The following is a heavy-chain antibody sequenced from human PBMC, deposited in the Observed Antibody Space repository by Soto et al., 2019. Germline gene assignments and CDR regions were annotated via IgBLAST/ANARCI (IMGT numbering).Heavy chain of an antibody. CDR1: GDTLSKYG. CDR2: ITPIFGTP. V-gene: IGHV1-69*06. D-gene: IGHD2-8*01. Sequence: QVQLVQSGAEVKKPGSSVKVSCKASGDTLSKYGVSWVRQAPGQGLEWMGGITPIFGTPTYAQRFQGRVTITADKSTSTSHLELTSLRSDDTAVYYCANSRVGVSWGQVDVWGQGTTVTVSS. CDR3: ANSRVGVSWGQVDV. J-gene: IGHJ6*02.